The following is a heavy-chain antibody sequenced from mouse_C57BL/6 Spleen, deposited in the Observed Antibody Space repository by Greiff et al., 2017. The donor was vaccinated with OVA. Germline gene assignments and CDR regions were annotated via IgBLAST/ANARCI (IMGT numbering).Heavy chain of an antibody. CDR3: ARDRNWDYAMDY. V-gene: IGHV1-66*01. D-gene: IGHD4-1*01. J-gene: IGHJ4*01. CDR1: GYSFTSYY. Sequence: QVQLQQSGPELVKPGASVKISCKASGYSFTSYYIHWVKQRPGQGLEWIGWIYPGSGNTKYNEKFKGKATLTADTSSSTAYMQLSSLTSEDSAVYYCARDRNWDYAMDYWGQGTSVTVSS. CDR2: IYPGSGNT.